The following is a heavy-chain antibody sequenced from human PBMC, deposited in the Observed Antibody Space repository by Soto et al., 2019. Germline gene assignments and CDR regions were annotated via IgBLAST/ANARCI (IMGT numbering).Heavy chain of an antibody. V-gene: IGHV3-13*01. Sequence: EVQLVESGGGLVQPGGSLRLSCAASGFTFSSYDMHWVRQATGKGLEWVSAIGTAGDTYYPGSVKGRFTISRENAKNSLYLQMNSLRAEDTAVYYCAREDYDSSGSTPYGMDVWGQATTVTVSS. CDR2: IGTAGDT. CDR3: AREDYDSSGSTPYGMDV. D-gene: IGHD3-22*01. J-gene: IGHJ6*02. CDR1: GFTFSSYD.